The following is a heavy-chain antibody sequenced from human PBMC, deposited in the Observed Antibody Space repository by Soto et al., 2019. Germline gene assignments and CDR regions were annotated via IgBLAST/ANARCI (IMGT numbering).Heavy chain of an antibody. Sequence: PGGSLRLSCAASGFTFSSYGMHWVRQAPGKGLEWVAVISYDGSNKYYADSVKGRFTISRDNSKNTLYLQMNSLRAEDTAVYYCAKDGYGGYPHFDYWGQGTLVTVSS. CDR3: AKDGYGGYPHFDY. J-gene: IGHJ4*02. CDR1: GFTFSSYG. D-gene: IGHD4-17*01. V-gene: IGHV3-30*18. CDR2: ISYDGSNK.